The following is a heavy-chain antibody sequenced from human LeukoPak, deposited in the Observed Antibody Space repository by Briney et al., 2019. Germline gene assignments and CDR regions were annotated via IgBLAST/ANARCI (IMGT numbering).Heavy chain of an antibody. Sequence: GGSLRLSCAASGFTFGNYAMSWVGQAPGKGLEWVSLISGNGGSTYYADSVKGRFTISRDNSKNTLYLQMSSLRAEDTAVYYCAKDQKMHGDYWGQGTLVTVSS. V-gene: IGHV3-23*01. CDR1: GFTFGNYA. CDR3: AKDQKMHGDY. CDR2: ISGNGGST. J-gene: IGHJ4*02.